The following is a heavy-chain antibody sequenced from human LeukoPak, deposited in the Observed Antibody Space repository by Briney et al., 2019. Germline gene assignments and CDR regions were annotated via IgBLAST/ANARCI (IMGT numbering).Heavy chain of an antibody. CDR1: GFTFSSYG. CDR3: AKVGHYSSSWDFDY. CDR2: IRYDGSNK. D-gene: IGHD6-13*01. Sequence: GGSLRLSCAASGFTFSSYGMHWVRQAPGKGLEWVAFIRYDGSNKYYADSVKGRFTISRDNSKNTLYLQMNSLRAEDTAVYYCAKVGHYSSSWDFDYWDQGTLVTVSS. J-gene: IGHJ4*02. V-gene: IGHV3-30*02.